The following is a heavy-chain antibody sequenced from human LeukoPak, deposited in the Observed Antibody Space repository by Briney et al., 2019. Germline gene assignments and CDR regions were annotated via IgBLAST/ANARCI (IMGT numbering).Heavy chain of an antibody. Sequence: SETLSLTCAVYGGSFSGYYWSWIRQPPGKGLEWIGEINHSGSTNYNPALQSRLTISIDTSKNQFSLKLMSVTAADTAVYYCARDSGTTGEVKLDPWGQGTLVTVSS. D-gene: IGHD3-10*01. CDR3: ARDSGTTGEVKLDP. CDR1: GGSFSGYY. J-gene: IGHJ5*02. CDR2: INHSGST. V-gene: IGHV4-34*01.